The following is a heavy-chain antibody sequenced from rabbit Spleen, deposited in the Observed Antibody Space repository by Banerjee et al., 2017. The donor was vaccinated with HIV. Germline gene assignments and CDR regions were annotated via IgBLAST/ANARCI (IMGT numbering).Heavy chain of an antibody. V-gene: IGHV1S45*01. CDR1: VVSLNDKDV. CDR2: INIVTGRS. Sequence: QEQLEESGGGLVKPEGSLTLTCKASVVSLNDKDVMCWVRQAPGKGLEWIACINIVTGRSVYARWAKGRFTMSRTSSTTVTLQMTGLTVADTATYFCARDLVDAIGWNFNLWGQGTLVTVS. J-gene: IGHJ4*01. CDR3: ARDLVDAIGWNFNL. D-gene: IGHD6-1*01.